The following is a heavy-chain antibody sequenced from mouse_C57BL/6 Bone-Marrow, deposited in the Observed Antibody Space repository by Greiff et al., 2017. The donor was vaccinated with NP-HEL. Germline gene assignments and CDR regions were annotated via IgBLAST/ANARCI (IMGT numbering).Heavy chain of an antibody. V-gene: IGHV1-50*01. CDR2: IDPSDSYT. CDR3: ARPNRSQFILDY. D-gene: IGHD1-1*01. Sequence: QVQLKQPGAELVKPGASVKLSCKASGYTFTSYWMQWVKQRPGQGLEWIGEIDPSDSYTNYNQKFKGKATLTVDTSSSTAYMQLSSLTSEDSAVYYCARPNRSQFILDYWGQGTTLTVSS. J-gene: IGHJ2*01. CDR1: GYTFTSYW.